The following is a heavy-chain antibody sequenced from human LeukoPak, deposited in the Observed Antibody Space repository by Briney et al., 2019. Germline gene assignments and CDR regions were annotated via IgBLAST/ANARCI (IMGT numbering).Heavy chain of an antibody. CDR1: GGSFSGYY. J-gene: IGHJ3*02. V-gene: IGHV4-34*01. CDR3: ARARVVVVAAIRSRRAFDI. Sequence: NPSETLSLTSAVSGGSFSGYYWSWIRQPPGKGLEWIGEINHSGSTNYNPSPTSRVTISVDTSKNQFSLKLSSVTAADTAVYYCARARVVVVAAIRSRRAFDIWGQGTMVTVSS. CDR2: INHSGST. D-gene: IGHD2-15*01.